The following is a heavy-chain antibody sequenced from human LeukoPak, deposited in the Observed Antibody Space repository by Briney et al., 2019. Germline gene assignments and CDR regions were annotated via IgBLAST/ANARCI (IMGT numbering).Heavy chain of an antibody. J-gene: IGHJ4*02. D-gene: IGHD6-13*01. CDR3: ARGKAATAGIDY. CDR1: GFTFSGYW. CDR2: INTDGSST. Sequence: GGSLRLSCAASGFTFSGYWMHWVRQAPGKGLVWVSHINTDGSSTTYGDSAKGRFTVSRDNAKNTLFLQMNSLRVEDTAVYYCARGKAATAGIDYWGQGTLVTVSS. V-gene: IGHV3-74*01.